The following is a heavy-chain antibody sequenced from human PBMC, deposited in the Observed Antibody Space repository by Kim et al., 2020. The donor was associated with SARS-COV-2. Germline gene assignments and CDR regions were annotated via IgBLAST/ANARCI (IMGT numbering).Heavy chain of an antibody. CDR3: AKDLGDGIAVTTTGPYSYYYYGMDV. Sequence: GGSLRLSCAVSGFTVDDYAMHWVRQAPGKGLEWVSGISWSSGATGYADSVKGRFTMSRDNAKNSLYLQMNSLRAEDTALYYCAKDLGDGIAVTTTGPYSYYYYGMDVWGQGTAVTVSS. CDR2: ISWSSGAT. D-gene: IGHD6-19*01. V-gene: IGHV3-9*01. CDR1: GFTVDDYA. J-gene: IGHJ6*02.